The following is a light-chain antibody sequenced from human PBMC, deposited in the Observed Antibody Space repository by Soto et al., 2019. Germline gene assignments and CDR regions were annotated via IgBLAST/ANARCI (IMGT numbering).Light chain of an antibody. J-gene: IGKJ4*01. CDR2: SAS. V-gene: IGKV3-20*01. CDR3: QYYGRSPLT. Sequence: EIVLTQSPGTLSLSPGERATLSCRASQTINKNYFAWYQQKPGQAPRPLMYSASNRATGIPDRFSGSGSGTDFTLTISRLEPEDFAVYYCQYYGRSPLTFGGGTKVDIK. CDR1: QTINKNY.